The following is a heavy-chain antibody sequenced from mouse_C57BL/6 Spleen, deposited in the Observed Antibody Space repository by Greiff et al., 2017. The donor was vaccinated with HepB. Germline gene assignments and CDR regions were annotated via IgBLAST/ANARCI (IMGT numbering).Heavy chain of an antibody. Sequence: VQLQQSGAELARPGASVKLSCKASGYTFTSYGISWVKQRTGQGLEWIGEIYPRSGNTYYNEKFKGKATLAADKSSSTAYMELRSLTSEDSAVYFCASLYYYGSSHYFDYWGQGTTLTVSS. V-gene: IGHV1-81*01. CDR3: ASLYYYGSSHYFDY. CDR1: GYTFTSYG. D-gene: IGHD1-1*01. CDR2: IYPRSGNT. J-gene: IGHJ2*01.